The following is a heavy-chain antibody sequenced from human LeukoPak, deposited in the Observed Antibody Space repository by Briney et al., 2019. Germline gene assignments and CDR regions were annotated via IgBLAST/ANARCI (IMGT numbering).Heavy chain of an antibody. CDR3: ATDGTTTITFDY. Sequence: GGSLRLSCAASVFTFSSYAMSWVRQAPGKGLEWVSVISGSGGSTYYRDSVKGRFTISRDNSKNTLYLQMNSLRAEDTAVYYCATDGTTTITFDYWGQGTLVTVSS. CDR1: VFTFSSYA. CDR2: ISGSGGST. V-gene: IGHV3-23*01. J-gene: IGHJ4*02. D-gene: IGHD1-1*01.